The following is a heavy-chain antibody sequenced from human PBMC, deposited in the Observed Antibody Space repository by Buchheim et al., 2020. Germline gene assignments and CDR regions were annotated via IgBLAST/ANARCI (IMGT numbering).Heavy chain of an antibody. J-gene: IGHJ4*02. V-gene: IGHV1-2*02. CDR3: ARASGSAYYDFWSGYYAD. CDR1: GYTFTGYY. CDR2: INPNSGGT. D-gene: IGHD3-3*01. Sequence: QVQLVQSGAEVKKPGASVKVSCKASGYTFTGYYMHWVRQAPGQGLEWMGWINPNSGGTNYAQQFQGRVTMTRDTSISTAYMELSRLRSDDTAVYYCARASGSAYYDFWSGYYADWGQGTL.